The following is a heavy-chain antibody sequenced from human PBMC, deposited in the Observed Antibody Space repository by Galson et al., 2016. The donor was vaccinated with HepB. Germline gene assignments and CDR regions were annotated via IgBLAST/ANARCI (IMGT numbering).Heavy chain of an antibody. J-gene: IGHJ4*02. CDR1: GFTFSDYS. Sequence: SLRLSCAASGFTFSDYSMNWIRQAPGKGLVWVSRINRDGSITNYADSVKGRCTISRDNAKNTLYLQMSSLRAEDTAVYHCARALGGDEDYWGQGTLVTVSS. CDR2: INRDGSIT. V-gene: IGHV3-74*01. CDR3: ARALGGDEDY. D-gene: IGHD4-17*01.